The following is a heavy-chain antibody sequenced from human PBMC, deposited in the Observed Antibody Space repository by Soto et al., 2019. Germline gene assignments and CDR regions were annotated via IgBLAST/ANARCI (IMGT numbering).Heavy chain of an antibody. D-gene: IGHD2-15*01. V-gene: IGHV1-18*01. Sequence: QVQLVQSGAEVKKPGASVRVSCQTSAYTFTNYAVSWVRQAPGQGLEWMGWISGDNGNTIYAQKFQGRVTMTTDTSTRKAYMELRGLRSDDTAVYYCATGLLGYCSGGSCYSDSWGQGTLVTVSS. CDR2: ISGDNGNT. CDR3: ATGLLGYCSGGSCYSDS. J-gene: IGHJ4*02. CDR1: AYTFTNYA.